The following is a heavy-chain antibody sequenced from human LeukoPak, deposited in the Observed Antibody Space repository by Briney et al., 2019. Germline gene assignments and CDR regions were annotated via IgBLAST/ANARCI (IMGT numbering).Heavy chain of an antibody. D-gene: IGHD3-16*02. J-gene: IGHJ4*02. CDR3: ARLTPNRDYVWGSYRYTSDY. V-gene: IGHV4-39*07. CDR1: GGSISSSSYY. CDR2: IYYSGST. Sequence: PSETLSLTCTVSGGSISSSSYYWGWIRQPPGKGLEWIGSIYYSGSTYYNPSLKSRVTISVDTSKNQFSLKLSSVTAADTAVYYCARLTPNRDYVWGSYRYTSDYWGQGTLVTVSS.